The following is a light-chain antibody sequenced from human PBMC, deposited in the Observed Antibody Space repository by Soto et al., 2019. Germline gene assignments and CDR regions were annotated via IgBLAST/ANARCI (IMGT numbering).Light chain of an antibody. CDR3: SSYAATNTVL. V-gene: IGLV2-14*03. Sequence: QSVLAQPASVSGSPGQSITISCTGTSSDIGAFNYVSWYQQHPGDAPKLLIFDVSDRPSGISVRFSASKSGNTASLTISGLQTEDEAHYFCSSYAATNTVLFGGGTKVTVL. CDR2: DVS. J-gene: IGLJ2*01. CDR1: SSDIGAFNY.